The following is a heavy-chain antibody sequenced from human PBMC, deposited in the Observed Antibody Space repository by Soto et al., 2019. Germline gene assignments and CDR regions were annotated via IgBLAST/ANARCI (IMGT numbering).Heavy chain of an antibody. D-gene: IGHD3-10*01. CDR1: GFTFSTYA. CDR2: ISGSGGST. V-gene: IGHV3-23*01. J-gene: IGHJ4*02. Sequence: PGGSLRLSCAASGFTFSTYAMSWFRQAPGKGLEWVSGISGSGGSTYYADAVKGRFTISRDNSKNTLYLQMNSLRAEDTAVYYCAKRITMVRGGSDYWGQGTLVTVSS. CDR3: AKRITMVRGGSDY.